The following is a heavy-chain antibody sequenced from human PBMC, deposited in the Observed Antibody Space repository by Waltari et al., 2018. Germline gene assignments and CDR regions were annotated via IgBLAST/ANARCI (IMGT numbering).Heavy chain of an antibody. J-gene: IGHJ4*02. Sequence: EVQLVESGGDLVQPGGSLRLSCAASGFTFSDYWMNWLRQAPGKGLEGVANIKQDGSEKYFVDSVKGRFTISRDNAKNSLYLQMTSLRVDDTAVYYCARGIAGAGTVSLYFDYWGQGSLVTVSS. V-gene: IGHV3-7*04. CDR1: GFTFSDYW. D-gene: IGHD6-13*01. CDR2: IKQDGSEK. CDR3: ARGIAGAGTVSLYFDY.